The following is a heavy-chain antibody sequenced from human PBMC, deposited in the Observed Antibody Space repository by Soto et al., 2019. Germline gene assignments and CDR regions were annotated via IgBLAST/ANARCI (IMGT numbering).Heavy chain of an antibody. CDR3: AKAVDTDYYYGMDV. CDR2: ISWDGGST. D-gene: IGHD5-18*01. J-gene: IGHJ6*02. CDR1: GFTFDDYT. V-gene: IGHV3-43*01. Sequence: PGGSLRLSCAASGFTFDDYTMHWVRQAPGKGLEWVSLISWDGGSTYYADSVKGRFTISRDNSKNSLYLQMNSLRTEDTALYYCAKAVDTDYYYGMDVWGQGTTVTVSS.